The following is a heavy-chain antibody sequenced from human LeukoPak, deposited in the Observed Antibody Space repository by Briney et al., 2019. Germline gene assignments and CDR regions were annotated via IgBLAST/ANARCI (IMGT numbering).Heavy chain of an antibody. CDR3: ARGIVTIFGVVINHYYYYYMDV. V-gene: IGHV4-59*06. CDR1: GGSISSYY. J-gene: IGHJ6*03. CDR2: IYYSGST. Sequence: PSETLSLTCTVSGGSISSYYWSWIRQHPGKGLEWIGYIYYSGSTYYNPSLKSRVTISVDTSKNQFSLKLSSVTAADTAVYYCARGIVTIFGVVINHYYYYYMDVWGKGTTVTVSS. D-gene: IGHD3-3*01.